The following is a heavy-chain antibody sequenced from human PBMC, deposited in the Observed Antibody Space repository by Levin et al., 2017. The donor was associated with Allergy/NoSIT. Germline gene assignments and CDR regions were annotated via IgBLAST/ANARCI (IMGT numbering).Heavy chain of an antibody. D-gene: IGHD1-1*01. V-gene: IGHV3-15*01. Sequence: GESLKISCAASGFTFSNAWMSWVRQAPGKGLEWVGRIKSKTDGGTTDYAAPVKGRFTISRDDSKNTLYLQMNSLKTEDTAVYYCTTPSPRYNWNDYYDYGMDVWGQGTTVTVSS. CDR2: IKSKTDGGTT. J-gene: IGHJ6*02. CDR1: GFTFSNAW. CDR3: TTPSPRYNWNDYYDYGMDV.